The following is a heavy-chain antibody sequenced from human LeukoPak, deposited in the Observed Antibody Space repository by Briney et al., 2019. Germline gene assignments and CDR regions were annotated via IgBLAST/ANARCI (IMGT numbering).Heavy chain of an antibody. Sequence: GGSLRLSCAASGFTFSSYGMHWVRQAPGKGLEWVAVISYDGSNKYYADSVKGRFTISRDNSKNTLYLQMNSLRAEDTAVYYCAKGSPHYYYGMDVFGQGTTVTVSS. CDR2: ISYDGSNK. V-gene: IGHV3-30*18. CDR3: AKGSPHYYYGMDV. J-gene: IGHJ6*02. CDR1: GFTFSSYG.